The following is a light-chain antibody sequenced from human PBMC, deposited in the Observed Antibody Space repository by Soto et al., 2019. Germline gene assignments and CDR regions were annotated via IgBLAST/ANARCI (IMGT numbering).Light chain of an antibody. CDR1: QGIANY. CDR2: AAS. Sequence: DIQMTQSPSSLSASVGDRVTITCRASQGIANYLAWYQQRPGKVPKLLIYAASTLQSGVPSRFSGSASGTDFTLTISSLQPEDVATYYCQKYNSAPWTFGPGTKVEIK. J-gene: IGKJ1*01. CDR3: QKYNSAPWT. V-gene: IGKV1-27*01.